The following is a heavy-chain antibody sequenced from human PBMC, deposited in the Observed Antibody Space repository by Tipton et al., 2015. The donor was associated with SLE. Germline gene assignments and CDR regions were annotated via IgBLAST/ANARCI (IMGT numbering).Heavy chain of an antibody. CDR2: IKSKTDGGTT. J-gene: IGHJ6*03. V-gene: IGHV3-15*01. CDR3: TTSEPTVTTDYYYMDV. D-gene: IGHD4-17*01. Sequence: GSLRLSCAASGFTFSNAWMSWVRQAPGKGLGWVGRIKSKTDGGTTDYAAPVKGRFTISRDDSKNTLYLQMTRRKTEDTAVYYCTTSEPTVTTDYYYMDVWGTGTPVTVSS. CDR1: GFTFSNAW.